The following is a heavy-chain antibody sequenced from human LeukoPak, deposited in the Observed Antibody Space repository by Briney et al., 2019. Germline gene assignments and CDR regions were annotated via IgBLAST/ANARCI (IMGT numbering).Heavy chain of an antibody. D-gene: IGHD6-13*01. Sequence: SETLSLTCSVSGYAISSGYFWGWIRQPPGKGLEWIGTIYHSGSTYYNPSLKSRVTISVDTSKNQFSLKLSSVTAADTAVYYCARGYSSSWYFHWFDPWGQGTLVTVSS. V-gene: IGHV4-38-2*02. CDR1: GYAISSGYF. J-gene: IGHJ5*02. CDR3: ARGYSSSWYFHWFDP. CDR2: IYHSGST.